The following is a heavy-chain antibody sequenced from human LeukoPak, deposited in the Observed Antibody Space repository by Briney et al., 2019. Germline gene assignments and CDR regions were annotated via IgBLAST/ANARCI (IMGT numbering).Heavy chain of an antibody. V-gene: IGHV1-24*01. D-gene: IGHD3-10*01. J-gene: IGHJ4*02. CDR3: ATMLRGIVVPRFDD. CDR2: CDPEEGEI. Sequence: GASGKVSCKVSGLTLTELSMHWVRQAPGKGLEWMGGCDPEEGEIIYAQNFQDRVTMTEDTSADTAYMALSSLRSDDTAVYYLATMLRGIVVPRFDDWGQGTLLTVSS. CDR1: GLTLTELS.